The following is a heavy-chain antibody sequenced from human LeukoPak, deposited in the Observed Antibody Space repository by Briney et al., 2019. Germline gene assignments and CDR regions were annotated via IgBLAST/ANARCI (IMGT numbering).Heavy chain of an antibody. D-gene: IGHD4-17*01. CDR3: AREGYDYGDGLDY. CDR2: ISDSGSAT. J-gene: IGHJ4*02. V-gene: IGHV3-48*02. Sequence: PGGSLRLSCAASGFTFSSYTMSWVRQAPGKGLEWVSYISDSGSATYYADSVKGRFTISRDNAKNSLSLQMNSLRDEDTGVYYCAREGYDYGDGLDYWGQGTLVTVSS. CDR1: GFTFSSYT.